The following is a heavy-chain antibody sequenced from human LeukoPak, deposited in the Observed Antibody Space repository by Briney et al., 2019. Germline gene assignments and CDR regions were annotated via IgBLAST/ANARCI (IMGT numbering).Heavy chain of an antibody. J-gene: IGHJ4*02. D-gene: IGHD3-10*01. Sequence: ASVTVSCKVSGYTLTELSMHWVRQAPGKGLEWMGGFDPEDGETIYAQKFQGRVTMTEDTSTDTAYMELSSLRSEDTAVYYCATGGVLWFGESPNYFDYWGQGTLVTVSS. CDR2: FDPEDGET. CDR1: GYTLTELS. V-gene: IGHV1-24*01. CDR3: ATGGVLWFGESPNYFDY.